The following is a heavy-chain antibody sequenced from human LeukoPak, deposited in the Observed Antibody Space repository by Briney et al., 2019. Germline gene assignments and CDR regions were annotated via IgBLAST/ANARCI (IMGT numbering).Heavy chain of an antibody. Sequence: AGGSLRLSCAASGFTFSSYEMNWVRQAPGKGLEWVSYISSSGSTIYYADSVKGRFTISRDNAKNSLYLQMNSLRAEDTAVYYCARDLWFGEFYNWFDPWGQGTLVTVSS. J-gene: IGHJ5*02. CDR3: ARDLWFGEFYNWFDP. V-gene: IGHV3-48*03. CDR1: GFTFSSYE. CDR2: ISSSGSTI. D-gene: IGHD3-10*01.